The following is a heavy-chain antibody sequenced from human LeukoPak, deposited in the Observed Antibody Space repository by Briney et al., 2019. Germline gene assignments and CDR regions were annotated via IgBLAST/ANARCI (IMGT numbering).Heavy chain of an antibody. J-gene: IGHJ6*03. D-gene: IGHD6-13*01. CDR2: ITDTSDTV. CDR3: AKFITAAGTNYYYMDV. CDR1: GFTFSLYE. Sequence: GGSLRLSCAASGFTFSLYEMYWVRQAPGKGLEWLAHITDTSDTVHYADSVKGRFTISRDNSKNTLYLQMNSLRAEDTAVYYCAKFITAAGTNYYYMDVWGKGTTVTVS. V-gene: IGHV3-23*01.